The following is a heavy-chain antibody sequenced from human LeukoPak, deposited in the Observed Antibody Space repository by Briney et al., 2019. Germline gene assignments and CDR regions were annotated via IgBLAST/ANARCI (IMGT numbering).Heavy chain of an antibody. CDR2: IWYDGSNK. CDR1: GFTFSTYA. J-gene: IGHJ4*02. V-gene: IGHV3-33*06. CDR3: AKGKGNYYDRSGYYVLDY. D-gene: IGHD3-22*01. Sequence: GGSLRLSCAASGFTFSTYAMHWVRQAPGKGLEWVAVIWYDGSNKYYADFVKGRFTISRENSKNTLYLQMNSLRAEDTAVYYCAKGKGNYYDRSGYYVLDYWGQGTLVTVSS.